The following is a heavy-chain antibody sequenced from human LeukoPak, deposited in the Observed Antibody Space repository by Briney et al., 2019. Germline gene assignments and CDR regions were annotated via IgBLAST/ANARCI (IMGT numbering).Heavy chain of an antibody. CDR2: IKPSGST. CDR3: ARVRSGTYSFDY. J-gene: IGHJ4*02. D-gene: IGHD1-26*01. CDR1: GNTFTSDH. V-gene: IGHV1-46*01. Sequence: PGASVKVSCKASGNTFTSDHIYWVRQAPGQGLEWMGIIKPSGSTSYARKFQGRVTMTRDTSTSTVYMEVSSLSSEDTALYYCARVRSGTYSFDYWGQGTLVTVSS.